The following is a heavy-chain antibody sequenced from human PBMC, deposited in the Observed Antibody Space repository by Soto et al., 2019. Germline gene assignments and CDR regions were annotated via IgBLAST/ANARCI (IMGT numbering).Heavy chain of an antibody. D-gene: IGHD1-26*01. CDR1: GFTFSDYY. V-gene: IGHV3-11*01. CDR2: ISSSGSTI. CDR3: ARDPRHQGAGLFDY. Sequence: LRLSCAASGFTFSDYYMSWIRQAPGKGLEWVSYISSSGSTIYYADSVKGRFTIPRDNAKNSLYLQMNSLRAEDTAVYYCARDPRHQGAGLFDYWGQGTLVTVSS. J-gene: IGHJ4*02.